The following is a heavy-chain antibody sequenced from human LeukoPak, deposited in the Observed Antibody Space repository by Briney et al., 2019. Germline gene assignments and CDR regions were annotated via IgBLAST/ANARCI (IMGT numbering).Heavy chain of an antibody. CDR2: INHSGST. CDR1: GGSVSSGSYY. V-gene: IGHV4-39*07. D-gene: IGHD2-2*01. CDR3: ASRYCSSTSCLFDY. Sequence: SETLSLTCTVSGGSVSSGSYYWSWIRQPPGKGLEWIGEINHSGSTNYNPSLKSRVTISVDTSKNQFSLKLSSVTAADTAVYYCASRYCSSTSCLFDYWGQGTLVTVSS. J-gene: IGHJ4*02.